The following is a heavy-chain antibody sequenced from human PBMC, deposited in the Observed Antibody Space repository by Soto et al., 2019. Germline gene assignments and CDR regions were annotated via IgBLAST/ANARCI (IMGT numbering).Heavy chain of an antibody. Sequence: QVQLVQSGAEVKKPGSSVKVSCKASGGTFSSYTISWVRQAPGQGLEWMGRIIPILGIANYAQKVQGRVTITAEKTTRTAYIELSSLRSEDTGVDYCAKDYGGKDGDYWGQGTLVTVSS. CDR1: GGTFSSYT. V-gene: IGHV1-69*08. CDR2: IIPILGIA. J-gene: IGHJ4*02. D-gene: IGHD4-17*01. CDR3: AKDYGGKDGDY.